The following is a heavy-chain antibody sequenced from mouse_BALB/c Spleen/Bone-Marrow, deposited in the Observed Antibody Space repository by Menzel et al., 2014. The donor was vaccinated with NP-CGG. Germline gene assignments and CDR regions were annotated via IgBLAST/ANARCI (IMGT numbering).Heavy chain of an antibody. CDR2: IDPANGNT. CDR3: ARGDYGGFAY. V-gene: IGHV14-3*02. D-gene: IGHD2-4*01. CDR1: GFNIKDTY. Sequence: VHLVESGAELVKPGASVKLSCTASGFNIKDTYMHWVKQRPEQGLEWIGRIDPANGNTKYDPKFQGKATITADTSSNTAYLQLGSLTSEDTAVYYCARGDYGGFAYWGQGTLVTVSA. J-gene: IGHJ3*01.